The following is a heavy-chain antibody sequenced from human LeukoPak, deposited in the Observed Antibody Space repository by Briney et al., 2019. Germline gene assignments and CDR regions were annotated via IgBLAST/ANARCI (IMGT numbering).Heavy chain of an antibody. J-gene: IGHJ4*02. V-gene: IGHV4-34*01. CDR2: INHSGST. CDR1: GGSFSGYY. CDR3: ARGDSSSSEPFDY. Sequence: SETLSLTCAVYGGSFSGYYWSWIRQPPGKGLEWIGEINHSGSTNYNPSLKSRVTISVDTSKNQFSLKLSSVTAADTAVYYCARGDSSSSEPFDYWGQGTLDTVSS. D-gene: IGHD6-6*01.